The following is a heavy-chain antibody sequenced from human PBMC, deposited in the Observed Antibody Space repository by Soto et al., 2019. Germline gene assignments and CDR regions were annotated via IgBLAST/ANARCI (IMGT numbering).Heavy chain of an antibody. D-gene: IGHD6-6*01. J-gene: IGHJ5*02. CDR3: ARVVGYSSSSGWFAP. V-gene: IGHV1-18*01. CDR2: ISAYNGNT. CDR1: GYTFTSYG. Sequence: ASVKVSCKASGYTFTSYGISWVRQAPGQGLEWMGWISAYNGNTNYAQKLQGRVTMTTGTSTSTAYMELRSLRSDDTAVYYCARVVGYSSSSGWFAPWGQGTLVTVSS.